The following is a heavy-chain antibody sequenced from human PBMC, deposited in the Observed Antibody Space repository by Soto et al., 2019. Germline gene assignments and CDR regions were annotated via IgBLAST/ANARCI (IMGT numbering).Heavy chain of an antibody. CDR2: IYHSGST. Sequence: SEALSLTCGVSSGAISRSNRWSWGRQPPGKGLEWIGEIYHSGSTNYNPSLKSRVTISVDKSKNQFSLKLSSVTAADTAVYYCARGRTGSSGWPFDYWGQGTLVTVSS. D-gene: IGHD6-19*01. CDR3: ARGRTGSSGWPFDY. J-gene: IGHJ4*02. CDR1: SGAISRSNR. V-gene: IGHV4-4*02.